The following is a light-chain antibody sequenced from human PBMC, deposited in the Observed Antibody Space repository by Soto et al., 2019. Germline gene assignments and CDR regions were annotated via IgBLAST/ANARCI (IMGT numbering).Light chain of an antibody. CDR2: KAS. J-gene: IGKJ4*01. V-gene: IGKV1-5*03. Sequence: DIQMTQSPSTLSASVGDRVTITCRASQSITTWLAWYQQKPGKAPKLLIYKASSLESGVPSTFSGSGSGTEFTLTISSLQPDDFATYYCQQYNSYPLTFSGGTKVEI. CDR3: QQYNSYPLT. CDR1: QSITTW.